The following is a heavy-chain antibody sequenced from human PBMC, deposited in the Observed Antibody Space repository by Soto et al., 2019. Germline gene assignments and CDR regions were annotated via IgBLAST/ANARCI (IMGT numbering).Heavy chain of an antibody. V-gene: IGHV1-18*01. D-gene: IGHD3-10*01. CDR2: VSASNGKT. CDR1: GYIFTTYS. Sequence: QIQLVQSGSEVRMPGASVKVSFKAAGYIFTTYSITWVRQAPGQGLAWMGWVSASNGKTNYAQKFEDRVTMTTDTSTRTDYMEWRSLRSDDTAVYYCAREAFGVQASWCAPWGQGTLVTVS. J-gene: IGHJ5*02. CDR3: AREAFGVQASWCAP.